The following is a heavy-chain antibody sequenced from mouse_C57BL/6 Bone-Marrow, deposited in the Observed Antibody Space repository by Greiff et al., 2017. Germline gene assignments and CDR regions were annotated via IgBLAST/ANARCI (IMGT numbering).Heavy chain of an antibody. Sequence: VQLQQSGAELMKPGASVKLSCKATGYTFTGYWIEWVKQRPGHGLEWIGEILPGSGSTHYNEKFKDKATFTADKSSNTAYMQLSSLTTEDSALYYCAGCYGSLVLFDYWGQGTTLTVSS. CDR2: ILPGSGST. V-gene: IGHV1-9*01. D-gene: IGHD1-1*01. CDR3: AGCYGSLVLFDY. CDR1: GYTFTGYW. J-gene: IGHJ2*01.